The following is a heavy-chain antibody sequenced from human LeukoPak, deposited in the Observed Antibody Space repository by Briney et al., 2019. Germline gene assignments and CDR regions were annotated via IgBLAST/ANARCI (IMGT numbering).Heavy chain of an antibody. Sequence: PSETLSLTCAVYGGSFSGYYWSWIRQPPGKGLEWIGEINHSGSTNYNPSLKSRVTISVDTSKNQFSLKLRSVTAADTAVYYCARGLKNRLHSPVYYMDVWGKGTTVTVSS. CDR1: GGSFSGYY. V-gene: IGHV4-34*01. J-gene: IGHJ6*03. CDR2: INHSGST. D-gene: IGHD1-14*01. CDR3: ARGLKNRLHSPVYYMDV.